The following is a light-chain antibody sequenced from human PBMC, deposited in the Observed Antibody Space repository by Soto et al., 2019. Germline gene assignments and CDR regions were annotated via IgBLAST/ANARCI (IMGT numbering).Light chain of an antibody. V-gene: IGKV1-12*01. CDR3: QQVYSYTRT. J-gene: IGKJ1*01. CDR2: AAS. Sequence: DIQTTQSPSSVSASVGERITITCRASQDIGGRLAWFEQKRGKAPQYXIQAASLLQSGVLSRFSGSGAGTEFILTINNLQPEDFASDFCQQVYSYTRTFGLGTKVDIK. CDR1: QDIGGR.